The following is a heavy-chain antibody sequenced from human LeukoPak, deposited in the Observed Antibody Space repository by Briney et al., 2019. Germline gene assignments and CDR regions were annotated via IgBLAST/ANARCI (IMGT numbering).Heavy chain of an antibody. CDR1: GGSFSGYY. CDR3: ARRGDVLRFLEWGYFDY. CDR2: INHSGST. J-gene: IGHJ4*02. Sequence: PSETLSLTCAVYGGSFSGYYWSWIRQPPGKGLEWIGEINHSGSTNYNPSLKSRVTISVDTSKNQFPLKLSSVTAADTAVYYCARRGDVLRFLEWGYFDYWGQGTLVTVSS. D-gene: IGHD3-3*01. V-gene: IGHV4-34*01.